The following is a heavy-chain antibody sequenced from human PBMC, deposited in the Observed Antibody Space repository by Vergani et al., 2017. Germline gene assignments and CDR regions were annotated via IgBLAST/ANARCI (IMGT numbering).Heavy chain of an antibody. Sequence: EVQLVESGGGLVQPGGSLRLSCAASGFTFSNYWMSWVRQAPGEGLEWVANIKYGGSEKYYVDSVKGRFTISRDDAKKSRYLQMNSLRVEDTAVYYCARGPYCGGGICSAFDYGGKGTLVTVSS. V-gene: IGHV3-7*01. J-gene: IGHJ4*02. CDR2: IKYGGSEK. CDR3: ARGPYCGGGICSAFDY. CDR1: GFTFSNYW. D-gene: IGHD2-15*01.